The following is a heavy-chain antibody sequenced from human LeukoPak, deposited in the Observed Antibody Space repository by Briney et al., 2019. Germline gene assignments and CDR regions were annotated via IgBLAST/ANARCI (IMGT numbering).Heavy chain of an antibody. Sequence: GGSLRLSCAASGFTFSSYSMNWVRQAPGKGLEWVSSISSSSSYIYYADSVKGRFTISRDNAKNSLYLQMNSLRAEDTAVYYCAREAYYYDSSGYYYRSGAFDIWGQGTMVTVSS. J-gene: IGHJ3*02. CDR2: ISSSSSYI. CDR3: AREAYYYDSSGYYYRSGAFDI. V-gene: IGHV3-21*01. D-gene: IGHD3-22*01. CDR1: GFTFSSYS.